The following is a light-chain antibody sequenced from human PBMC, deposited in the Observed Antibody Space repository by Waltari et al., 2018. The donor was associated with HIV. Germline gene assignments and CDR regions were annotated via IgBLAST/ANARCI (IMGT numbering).Light chain of an antibody. CDR1: NIGSNS. J-gene: IGLJ3*02. CDR2: DDT. V-gene: IGLV3-21*02. CDR3: QGWESSNGSWV. Sequence: SYVVTQPPSVSVAPGQTARITCGGNNIGSNSVQWYRKMAGQATVVVVYDDTGRPAGIPGRFSGSNAGNTSTLTIRRVEAGDEGEYYCQGWESSNGSWVFGGGTKMTVL.